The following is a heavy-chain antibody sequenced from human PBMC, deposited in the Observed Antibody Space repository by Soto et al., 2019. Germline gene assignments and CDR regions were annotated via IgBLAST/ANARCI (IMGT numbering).Heavy chain of an antibody. D-gene: IGHD3-9*01. CDR3: ARGIGYYDILTGYHKTPDAFDI. J-gene: IGHJ3*02. CDR2: ISAYNGNT. Sequence: ASVKVSCKASGYTFTSYGISWVRQAPGQGLEWMGWISAYNGNTNYTQKLKGRVTMTTDTSTSTAYMELRSLRTDDTAVYYCARGIGYYDILTGYHKTPDAFDIWGQGTMVTVSS. V-gene: IGHV1-18*01. CDR1: GYTFTSYG.